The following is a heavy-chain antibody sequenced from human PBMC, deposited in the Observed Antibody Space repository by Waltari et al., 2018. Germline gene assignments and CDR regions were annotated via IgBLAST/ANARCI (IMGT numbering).Heavy chain of an antibody. V-gene: IGHV4-34*01. CDR3: ARSSRRGAVAGQGYYYYGMDV. D-gene: IGHD6-19*01. Sequence: QVQLQQWGAGLLKPSETLSLTCAVHGGSFRAYYWSWIRQPPGKGLEWIGEINHSGSTNYNPSLKSRVTISVDTSKNQFSLKVSSVTAADTAVYYCARSSRRGAVAGQGYYYYGMDVWGQGTTVTVFS. J-gene: IGHJ6*02. CDR2: INHSGST. CDR1: GGSFRAYY.